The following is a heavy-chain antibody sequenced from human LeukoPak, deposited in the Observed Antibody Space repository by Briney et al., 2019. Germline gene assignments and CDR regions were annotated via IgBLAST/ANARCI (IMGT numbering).Heavy chain of an antibody. Sequence: GGSLRLSCAASGFTFSSYAVSWVRQAPGKGLEWVSHINIVNNAIYYSDSVKGRFTISRDNAKNSLYLQMNSLRAEDTAVYYCARDSGEGGTFDYWGQGTLVSVSS. J-gene: IGHJ4*02. CDR1: GFTFSSYA. CDR3: ARDSGEGGTFDY. CDR2: INIVNNAI. D-gene: IGHD1-26*01. V-gene: IGHV3-48*04.